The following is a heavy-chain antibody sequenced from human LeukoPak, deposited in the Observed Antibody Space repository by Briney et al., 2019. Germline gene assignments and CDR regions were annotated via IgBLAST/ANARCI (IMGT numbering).Heavy chain of an antibody. D-gene: IGHD2-2*01. CDR3: ASDPYCSSTSCPRADAFDI. J-gene: IGHJ3*02. CDR1: GGTFSSYA. V-gene: IGHV1-69*01. Sequence: SVKVSCKAAGGTFSSYAISWVRQAPGQGLEWMGGIIPIFGTANYAQKLQGRVTITADESTRTAYMELSSLRSEDTAVYYCASDPYCSSTSCPRADAFDIWGQGTMVTVSS. CDR2: IIPIFGTA.